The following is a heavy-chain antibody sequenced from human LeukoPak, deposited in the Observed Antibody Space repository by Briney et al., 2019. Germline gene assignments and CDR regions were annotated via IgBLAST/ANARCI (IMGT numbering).Heavy chain of an antibody. J-gene: IGHJ4*02. CDR2: ISAYNGNT. CDR1: GNTFIGFY. Sequence: ASVKVSCKTSGNTFIGFYMHWVRQAPGQGLEWMGWISAYNGNTNYAQKLQGRVTMTTDTSTSTAYMELRSLRSDDTAVYYCARDDVAFGSGSYYSEYYFDYWGQGTLVTVSS. V-gene: IGHV1-18*04. CDR3: ARDDVAFGSGSYYSEYYFDY. D-gene: IGHD3-10*01.